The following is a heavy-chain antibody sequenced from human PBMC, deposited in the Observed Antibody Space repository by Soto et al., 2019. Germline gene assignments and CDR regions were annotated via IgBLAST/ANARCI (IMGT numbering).Heavy chain of an antibody. CDR1: GGSFSGYY. CDR2: INHSGST. J-gene: IGHJ6*02. CDR3: ARLGRRPPYYYYYGMDV. V-gene: IGHV4-34*01. Sequence: SETLSLTCAVYGGSFSGYYLSWIRQPPGKGLEWIGEINHSGSTNYNPPLKSRVTISVDTSKNQFSLKLSSVTAADTAVYYCARLGRRPPYYYYYGMDVWGQGTTVTVSS.